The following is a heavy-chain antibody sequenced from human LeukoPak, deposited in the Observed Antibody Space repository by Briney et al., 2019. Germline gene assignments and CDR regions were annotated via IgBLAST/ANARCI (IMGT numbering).Heavy chain of an antibody. J-gene: IGHJ4*02. Sequence: PSETLSLTCAVYGGSFSGYYWSWIRQPPGKGLEWIGEINHSGSTNYNPSLKSRVTISVDTSKNQFSLKLSSVTAADTAVYYCARGRYSSSWYADYWGQGTLVTVSS. V-gene: IGHV4-34*01. CDR2: INHSGST. D-gene: IGHD6-13*01. CDR3: ARGRYSSSWYADY. CDR1: GGSFSGYY.